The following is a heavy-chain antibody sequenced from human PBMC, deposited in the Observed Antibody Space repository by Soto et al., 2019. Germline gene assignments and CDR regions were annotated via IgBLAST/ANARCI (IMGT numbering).Heavy chain of an antibody. CDR2: ISYDGSNK. J-gene: IGHJ6*02. V-gene: IGHV3-30-3*01. D-gene: IGHD5-18*01. CDR3: ARDLRLGYSYGYFVGYYYYGMDV. CDR1: GFTFSSYA. Sequence: QVQLVESGGGVVQPGRSLRLSCAASGFTFSSYAMHWVRQAPGKGLEWVAVISYDGSNKYYADSVKGRFTISRDNSKNTLYLQMNSLRAEDTAVYYCARDLRLGYSYGYFVGYYYYGMDVWGQGTTVTVSS.